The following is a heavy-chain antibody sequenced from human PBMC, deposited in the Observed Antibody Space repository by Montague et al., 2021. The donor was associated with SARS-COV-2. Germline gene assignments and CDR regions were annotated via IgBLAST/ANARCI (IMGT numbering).Heavy chain of an antibody. D-gene: IGHD2-2*01. CDR2: IRSSGSNK. J-gene: IGHJ4*02. CDR1: GFSFSSYG. CDR3: GRVVPSCYGRGDY. V-gene: IGHV3-21*01. Sequence: SLRLSCAASGFSFSSYGMNWVRQAPGKELEWVSAIRSSGSNKYYADSVKGRFTISRDNAKNTLYLQMNSLRAEDTAVYYCGRVVPSCYGRGDYWGQGTPVAVSS.